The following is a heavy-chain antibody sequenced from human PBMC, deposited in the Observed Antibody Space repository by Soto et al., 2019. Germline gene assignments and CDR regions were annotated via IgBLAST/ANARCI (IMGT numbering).Heavy chain of an antibody. V-gene: IGHV3-23*01. CDR2: ISGSGGST. Sequence: GGSLRLSCAASGFTFSSYAMSGVRQGPGKGLEWVSAISGSGGSTYYADSVKGRFTISRENYKNTLYLQMNSLRAEDTAVYYCEKDYHSTGRYGGEYWGQGT. J-gene: IGHJ4*02. CDR3: EKDYHSTGRYGGEY. D-gene: IGHD6-19*01. CDR1: GFTFSSYA.